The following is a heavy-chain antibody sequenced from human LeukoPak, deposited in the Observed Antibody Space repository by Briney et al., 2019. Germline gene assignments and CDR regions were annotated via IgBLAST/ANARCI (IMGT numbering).Heavy chain of an antibody. V-gene: IGHV4-59*01. CDR2: IYYSGST. CDR1: GGSISSYY. Sequence: SETLSLTCTVSGGSISSYYWSWIRQPPGKGLEWIGYIYYSGSTNYNPSLKSRVTISVDTSKNQFSLKLSSVTAADTAVYYCARASVVYYYYYGMDVWGKGTTVTVSS. CDR3: ARASVVYYYYYGMDV. D-gene: IGHD2-15*01. J-gene: IGHJ6*04.